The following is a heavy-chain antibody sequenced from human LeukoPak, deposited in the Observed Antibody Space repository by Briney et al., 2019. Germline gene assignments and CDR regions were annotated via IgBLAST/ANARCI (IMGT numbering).Heavy chain of an antibody. V-gene: IGHV4-34*01. CDR2: INHSGST. CDR1: GVSFSGYY. CDR3: ARVPSGSYDY. D-gene: IGHD1-26*01. J-gene: IGHJ4*02. Sequence: PPEALALTCAVYGVSFSGYYWSWIRQPPGKGLEWIGEINHSGSTNYNPSLKSRVTISVDTSKNQFSLKLSSVTAADTAVYYCARVPSGSYDYWGQGTLVTVSS.